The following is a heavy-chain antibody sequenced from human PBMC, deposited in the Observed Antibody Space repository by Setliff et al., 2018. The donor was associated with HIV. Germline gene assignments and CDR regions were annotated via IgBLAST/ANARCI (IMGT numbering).Heavy chain of an antibody. Sequence: SVKVSCKASGDTFSSYAISWVRQAPGQGLEWMGRIIPIFGSPNYAQKFQGRVTITADKSTSTAYMELSSLRSEDTAVHYCARDVYYYFYMDVWGKGTTVTVSS. J-gene: IGHJ6*03. CDR1: GDTFSSYA. CDR2: IIPIFGSP. V-gene: IGHV1-69*06. CDR3: ARDVYYYFYMDV.